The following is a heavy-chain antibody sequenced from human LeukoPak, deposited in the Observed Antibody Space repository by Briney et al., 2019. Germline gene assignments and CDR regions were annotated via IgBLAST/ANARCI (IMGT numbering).Heavy chain of an antibody. Sequence: GGSLRLSCAVSGFAFSSLAMHWVRQAPGKGLEWVAFISYDGNNQYYADSVKGRFTISGDNSKSTLYLQMNNLRAEDTAIYYCARVGSRYCSGANCYDGFWGQGTLVSASS. V-gene: IGHV3-30-3*01. J-gene: IGHJ4*02. CDR3: ARVGSRYCSGANCYDGF. CDR2: ISYDGNNQ. D-gene: IGHD2-15*01. CDR1: GFAFSSLA.